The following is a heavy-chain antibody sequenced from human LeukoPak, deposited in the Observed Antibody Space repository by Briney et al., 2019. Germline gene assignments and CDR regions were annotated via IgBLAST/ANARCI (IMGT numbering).Heavy chain of an antibody. CDR1: GGSISSSSYY. V-gene: IGHV4-39*01. CDR3: ARQYYDSSGWWAYYFDY. CDR2: IYYSGST. D-gene: IGHD3-22*01. Sequence: SETLSLTCTVSGGSISSSSYYWGWIRQPPGKGLEWIGSIYYSGSTYYNPSLKSRVTISVDTSKNQFSLKLSSVTAADTAVYYCARQYYDSSGWWAYYFDYWGQGTLVTASS. J-gene: IGHJ4*02.